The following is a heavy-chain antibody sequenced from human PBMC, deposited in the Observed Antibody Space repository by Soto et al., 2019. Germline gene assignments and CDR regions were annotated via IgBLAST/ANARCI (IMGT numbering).Heavy chain of an antibody. J-gene: IGHJ4*02. V-gene: IGHV3-30-3*01. CDR2: ISYDGSNK. D-gene: IGHD2-8*01. CDR1: GFTFSSYA. Sequence: AGGSLRLSCAASGFTFSSYAMHWVRQAPGKGLEWVAVISYDGSNKYYADSVKGRFTISRDNPKNTLYLQMKSLRAEDTAVYYCGRDWGYCTNGVWSRFDYWAQVTLVIVSS. CDR3: GRDWGYCTNGVWSRFDY.